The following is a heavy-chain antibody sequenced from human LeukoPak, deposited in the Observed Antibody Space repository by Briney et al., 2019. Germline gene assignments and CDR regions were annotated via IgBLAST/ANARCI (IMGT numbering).Heavy chain of an antibody. D-gene: IGHD2-21*02. J-gene: IGHJ3*02. CDR2: IWYDGSNK. CDR1: GFTFSSYG. V-gene: IGHV3-33*01. CDR3: ARSHNIVVVTATLDAFDI. Sequence: GRSLRLSCAASGFTFSSYGMHWVRQAPGKGLEWVAVIWYDGSNKYYADSVKGRFTISRDNSKNTLYLQMNSLGAEDTAVYYCARSHNIVVVTATLDAFDIWGQGTMVTVSS.